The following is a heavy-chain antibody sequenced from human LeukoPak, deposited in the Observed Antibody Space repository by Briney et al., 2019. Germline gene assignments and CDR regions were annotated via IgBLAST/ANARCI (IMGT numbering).Heavy chain of an antibody. CDR1: GGSISSYY. CDR2: IYTSGST. D-gene: IGHD3-10*01. CDR3: ARNYYGSGRKYNWFDP. J-gene: IGHJ5*02. V-gene: IGHV4-4*07. Sequence: PSETLSLTCTVSGGSISSYYWSWIRQPAGKGLEWIGRIYTSGSTNYNPSLKSRVTMSVDTSKNQFSLKLSSVTAADTAVYYCARNYYGSGRKYNWFDPWGQGTLVTVSS.